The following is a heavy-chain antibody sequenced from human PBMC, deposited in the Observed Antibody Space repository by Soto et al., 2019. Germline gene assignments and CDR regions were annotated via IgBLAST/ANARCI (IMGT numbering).Heavy chain of an antibody. V-gene: IGHV3-30*18. D-gene: IGHD6-6*01. CDR2: ISYDGSNK. CDR1: GFTFSSYG. J-gene: IGHJ4*02. Sequence: QVQLVESGGGVVQPGRSLRLSCAASGFTFSSYGMHWVRQAPGKGLEWVAVISYDGSNKYYADSVKGRFTISRDNSKNTLYLQLNRLRAEATTVYYCAEPLFPSIAGRGRPFDFWCQGPLVTVSS. CDR3: AEPLFPSIAGRGRPFDF.